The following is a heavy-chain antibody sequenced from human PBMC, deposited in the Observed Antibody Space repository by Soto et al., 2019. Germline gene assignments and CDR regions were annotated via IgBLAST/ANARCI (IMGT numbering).Heavy chain of an antibody. Sequence: EVQLVESGGGLVKLGGSLRLSCADSGVTFSNYTMNWVRQAPGKGLEWVSSISRSSRNIYYADSLKGRFTISRDNAKNALYLQMNSLRAEDTAVYYCARDLKVAGTNSFYYYGMDVWGQGTTVTVSS. D-gene: IGHD6-19*01. J-gene: IGHJ6*02. CDR1: GVTFSNYT. V-gene: IGHV3-21*01. CDR2: ISRSSRNI. CDR3: ARDLKVAGTNSFYYYGMDV.